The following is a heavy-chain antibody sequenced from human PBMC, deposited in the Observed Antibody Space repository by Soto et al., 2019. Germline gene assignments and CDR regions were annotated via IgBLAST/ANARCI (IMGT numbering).Heavy chain of an antibody. V-gene: IGHV4-34*01. CDR1: GGSFSGYY. Sequence: SETLSLTCAVYGGSFSGYYWNWILQPPGKGLEWIGEINHSGSTNYNPSLKSRVTISVDTSKNQFSLKLSSVTAADTAVYYCARGSARKFDYWGQHTLLTVSS. CDR3: ARGSARKFDY. CDR2: INHSGST. J-gene: IGHJ4*02.